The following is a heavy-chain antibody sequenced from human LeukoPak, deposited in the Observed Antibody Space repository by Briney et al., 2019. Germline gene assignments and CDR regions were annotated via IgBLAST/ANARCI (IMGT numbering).Heavy chain of an antibody. D-gene: IGHD4-17*01. CDR2: ISSSSSYI. Sequence: GGSLRLSCAASGFTFSSYSMNWVRQAPGKGLEWVSSISSSSSYIYYADSVKGRFTISRDNAKNSLYLQMNSLRAEDTAVYYCARDFQVPGRTTVTKVYRFFDYWGQGTLVTVSS. CDR3: ARDFQVPGRTTVTKVYRFFDY. CDR1: GFTFSSYS. V-gene: IGHV3-21*01. J-gene: IGHJ4*02.